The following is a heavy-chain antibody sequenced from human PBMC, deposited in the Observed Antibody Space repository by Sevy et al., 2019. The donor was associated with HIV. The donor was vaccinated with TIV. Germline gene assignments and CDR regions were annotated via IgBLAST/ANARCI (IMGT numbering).Heavy chain of an antibody. J-gene: IGHJ6*02. CDR2: ISWDGGST. CDR3: AKEGYCSGGSCYSSGMDV. Sequence: GGSLRLSCVASGFTFDDYAMHWVRQAPGKGLEWVSLISWDGGSTYYADSVKGRFTISRDNSKNSLYLQMNSLRAEDTALYYCAKEGYCSGGSCYSSGMDVWGQGTTVTVSS. D-gene: IGHD2-15*01. V-gene: IGHV3-43D*03. CDR1: GFTFDDYA.